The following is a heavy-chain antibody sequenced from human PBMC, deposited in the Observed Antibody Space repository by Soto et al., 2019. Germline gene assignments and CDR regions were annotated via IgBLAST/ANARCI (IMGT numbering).Heavy chain of an antibody. CDR3: AKDGGHCSGCRCYDFRFDY. CDR2: ISYHGSDI. CDR1: GFTFSRHG. V-gene: IGHV3-30*18. Sequence: PGGSVRLSXAASGFTFSRHGMHWVRQAPGKGLEWVALISYHGSDIKYRDSVKGRFTISRDNSKNTLYLQMDSLRPEDTAMYYCAKDGGHCSGCRCYDFRFDYWGQGTLVTVSS. D-gene: IGHD2-15*01. J-gene: IGHJ4*02.